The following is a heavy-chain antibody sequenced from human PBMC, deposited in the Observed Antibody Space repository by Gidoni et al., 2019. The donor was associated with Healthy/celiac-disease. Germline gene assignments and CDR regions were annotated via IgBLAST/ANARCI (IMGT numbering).Heavy chain of an antibody. CDR1: GYTFTGYY. D-gene: IGHD3-10*01. Sequence: QVQLVQSGAEVKKPGASVKVSCKASGYTFTGYYMHWVRQAPGQGLEWMGWINPNSGGTNYAQKFQGRVTMTRDTSISTAYMELSRLRSDDTAVYYCARGTHARGGGNYFDYWGQGTLVTVSS. V-gene: IGHV1-2*02. CDR2: INPNSGGT. CDR3: ARGTHARGGGNYFDY. J-gene: IGHJ4*02.